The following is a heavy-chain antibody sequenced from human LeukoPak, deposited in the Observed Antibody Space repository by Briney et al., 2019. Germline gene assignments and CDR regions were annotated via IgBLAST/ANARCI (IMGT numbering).Heavy chain of an antibody. CDR3: AKDRSSGWSFFDY. V-gene: IGHV3-7*03. CDR2: IKQDGSEK. Sequence: GGSLRLSCAASRFTFSSYWMSWVRQAPGKGLEWVANIKQDGSEKYYVDSVKGRFTISRDNAKNSLYLQMNSLRAEDTAVYYCAKDRSSGWSFFDYWGQGTLVTVSS. J-gene: IGHJ4*02. D-gene: IGHD6-19*01. CDR1: RFTFSSYW.